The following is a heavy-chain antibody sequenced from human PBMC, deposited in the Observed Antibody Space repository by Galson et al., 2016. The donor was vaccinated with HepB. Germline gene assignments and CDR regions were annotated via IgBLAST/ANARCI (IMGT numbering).Heavy chain of an antibody. CDR1: GYGFRSYW. D-gene: IGHD4-17*01. CDR2: IYPGDSDT. Sequence: QSGAEVKKPGESLQISCKVSGYGFRSYWIAWVRQMPGKGLEWMGIIYPGDSDTRYSPSFQGRVTISADKSSSTAYLQWSSLKVSDTAMYYCARQKYRYGDPFYLEAFDVWGQGTVVAVSS. J-gene: IGHJ3*01. CDR3: ARQKYRYGDPFYLEAFDV. V-gene: IGHV5-51*01.